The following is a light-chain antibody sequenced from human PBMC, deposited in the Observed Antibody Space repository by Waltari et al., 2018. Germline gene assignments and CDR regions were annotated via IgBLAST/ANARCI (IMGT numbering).Light chain of an antibody. J-gene: IGKJ4*01. V-gene: IGKV3-20*01. CDR1: QTVSTIA. Sequence: ELVLTQSPGPLSLSPGDRATLSCRASQTVSTIALSWYQQKPGHAPRVLIYSTYNRATGIPDRFSGSGSGTDFTLTINRLAPEDFAMYYCQQYDGIVVTFGGGTKVEI. CDR2: STY. CDR3: QQYDGIVVT.